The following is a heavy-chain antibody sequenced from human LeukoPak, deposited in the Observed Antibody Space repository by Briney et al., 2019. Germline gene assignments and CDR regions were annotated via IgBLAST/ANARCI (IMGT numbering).Heavy chain of an antibody. CDR2: IRGSGGST. J-gene: IGHJ6*04. D-gene: IGHD1-26*01. Sequence: GGSLRLSCAASGFTFTTYAMSWVRQAPGKGLEWVSAIRGSGGSTYYADSVKGRVTISRDNSKNTLYLQMNSLRAEDTAVYYCAKAVGSLYYYGVDVWGKGTSVTVSS. CDR3: AKAVGSLYYYGVDV. V-gene: IGHV3-23*01. CDR1: GFTFTTYA.